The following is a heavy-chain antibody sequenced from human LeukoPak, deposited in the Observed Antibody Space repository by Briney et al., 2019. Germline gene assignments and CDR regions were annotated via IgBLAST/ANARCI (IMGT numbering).Heavy chain of an antibody. CDR3: AGPMGSSPYGMDV. J-gene: IGHJ6*02. Sequence: SETLSLTCAVYGGSFSGYYWSWIRQPPGKGLEWIGEINHSGSTNYNPSLKSRVTISVDTSKNQFSLKLSSVTAADTAVYCCAGPMGSSPYGMDVWGQGTTVTVSS. CDR2: INHSGST. D-gene: IGHD1-26*01. V-gene: IGHV4-34*01. CDR1: GGSFSGYY.